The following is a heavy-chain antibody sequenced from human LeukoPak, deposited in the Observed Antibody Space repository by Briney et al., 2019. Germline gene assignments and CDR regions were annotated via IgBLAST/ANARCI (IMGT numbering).Heavy chain of an antibody. D-gene: IGHD3-22*01. CDR2: ILYDGSNK. CDR1: GFAFSSYG. CDR3: ARDPAPYYYDSSGYYLDY. J-gene: IGHJ4*02. V-gene: IGHV3-30*02. Sequence: GGALRLSCAASGFAFSSYGMHWVREAPGKGREWVAFILYDGSNKYYADSVKGRFTISRDNSKNTLYLQMNSLRAEDTAVYYCARDPAPYYYDSSGYYLDYWGQGTLVTVSS.